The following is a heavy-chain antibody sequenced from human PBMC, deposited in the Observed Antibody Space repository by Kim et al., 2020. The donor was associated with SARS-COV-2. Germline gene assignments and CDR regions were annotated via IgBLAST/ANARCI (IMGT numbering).Heavy chain of an antibody. Sequence: GGSLRLSCAASGFTFSSYGMHWVRQAPGKGLEWVAVISYDGSNKYYADSVKGRFTISRDNSKNTLYLQMNSLRAEDTAVYYCAKVAPPYYYDSSGYAYFDYWGQGTLVTVSS. V-gene: IGHV3-30*18. D-gene: IGHD3-22*01. CDR3: AKVAPPYYYDSSGYAYFDY. CDR2: ISYDGSNK. J-gene: IGHJ4*02. CDR1: GFTFSSYG.